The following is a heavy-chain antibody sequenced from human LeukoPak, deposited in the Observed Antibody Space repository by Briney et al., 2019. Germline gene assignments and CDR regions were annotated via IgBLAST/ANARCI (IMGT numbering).Heavy chain of an antibody. CDR3: ATTGYCGGDCYS. V-gene: IGHV1-69*13. J-gene: IGHJ4*02. Sequence: ASVKVSCKASGGTFSSYAISWVRQAPGQGLEWMGGIIPIFGTANYAQKFQGRVTITADESTSTAYMELSSLRSEDTAVYYCATTGYCGGDCYSWGQGTLVTVSS. CDR1: GGTFSSYA. D-gene: IGHD2-21*02. CDR2: IIPIFGTA.